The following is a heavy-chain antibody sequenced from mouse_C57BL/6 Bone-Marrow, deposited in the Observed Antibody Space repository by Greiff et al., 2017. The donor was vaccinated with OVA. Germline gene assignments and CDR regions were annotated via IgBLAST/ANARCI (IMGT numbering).Heavy chain of an antibody. CDR1: GYTFTSYW. D-gene: IGHD2-10*02. J-gene: IGHJ4*01. CDR2: IYPSDSET. CDR3: ARAYDSYAMDY. Sequence: VQLQQSGAELVRPGSSVKLSCKASGYTFTSYWMDWVKQRPGQGLEWIGNIYPSDSETHYNQKFKDKATLTVDKSSSTAYMQLSSLTSEDSAVYYCARAYDSYAMDYWGQGTSVTVSS. V-gene: IGHV1-61*01.